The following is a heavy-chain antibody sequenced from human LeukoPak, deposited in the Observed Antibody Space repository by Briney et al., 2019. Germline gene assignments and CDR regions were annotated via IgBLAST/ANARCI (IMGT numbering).Heavy chain of an antibody. J-gene: IGHJ4*02. CDR3: AKLYYLSPSLSVELTYFDY. D-gene: IGHD2-2*01. V-gene: IGHV3-23*01. CDR1: GFTFSSNA. Sequence: PGGSLRLSCAASGFTFSSNAMSWVRQAPGKGLEWVSAISGSGGSTYYADSVKGRFTISRDNSKNTLYLQMNSLRAEDTAVYYCAKLYYLSPSLSVELTYFDYWGQGTLVTVSS. CDR2: ISGSGGST.